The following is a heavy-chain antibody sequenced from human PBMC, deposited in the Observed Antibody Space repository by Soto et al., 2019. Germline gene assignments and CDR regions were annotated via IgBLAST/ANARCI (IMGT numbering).Heavy chain of an antibody. Sequence: GGSLRLSCAVSGFPVSNNYMSWVRQAPGKWLEWVSVIYSGGSTYYADSLKGRFTISRDNSINTLYLQINSLRAEDTAVYYCARDPSGLYDAFDIWGQGXMVTV. CDR3: ARDPSGLYDAFDI. V-gene: IGHV3-53*01. CDR2: IYSGGST. J-gene: IGHJ3*02. CDR1: GFPVSNNY. D-gene: IGHD3-10*01.